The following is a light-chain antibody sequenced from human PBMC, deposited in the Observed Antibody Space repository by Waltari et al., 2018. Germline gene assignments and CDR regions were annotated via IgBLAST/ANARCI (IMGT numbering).Light chain of an antibody. CDR3: CSYAGSGTFVV. CDR2: EGS. Sequence: QSALTQPAPVSGSPGPSITIPCTGTSSDVGGNNLVSWYQQHPGQAPKVVIYEGSERPSGISNRFSGSKSGITASLTISGLQPEDEADYYCCSYAGSGTFVVFGGGTKLTVL. V-gene: IGLV2-23*03. J-gene: IGLJ2*01. CDR1: SSDVGGNNL.